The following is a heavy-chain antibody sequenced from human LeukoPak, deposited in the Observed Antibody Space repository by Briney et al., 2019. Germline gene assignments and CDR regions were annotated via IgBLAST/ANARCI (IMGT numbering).Heavy chain of an antibody. D-gene: IGHD2-2*01. CDR1: GYTLTELS. CDR2: FDPEDGET. CDR3: ATDVYCSSTSCMDV. V-gene: IGHV1-24*01. Sequence: ASVKVSCKVSGYTLTELSMHWVRQAPGKGLEWMEGFDPEDGETIYAQKFQGRVTMTEDTSTDTAYMELSSLRSEDTAVYYCATDVYCSSTSCMDVWGKGTTVTVSS. J-gene: IGHJ6*04.